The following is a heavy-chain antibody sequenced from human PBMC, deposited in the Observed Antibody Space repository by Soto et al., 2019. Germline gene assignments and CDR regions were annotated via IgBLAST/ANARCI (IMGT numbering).Heavy chain of an antibody. CDR3: AKDYGRWAGSGSLDY. CDR2: ISGSGGST. J-gene: IGHJ4*02. Sequence: EVQVLESGGDLVQPGGSLRLSCAASGFTFSSYAMSWVRQAPGKGLEWVSAISGSGGSTYYADSVKGRFTISRDNSKNTLYLQMNSLRAEDTAVYYCAKDYGRWAGSGSLDYWGQGTLVTVSS. CDR1: GFTFSSYA. V-gene: IGHV3-23*01. D-gene: IGHD1-26*01.